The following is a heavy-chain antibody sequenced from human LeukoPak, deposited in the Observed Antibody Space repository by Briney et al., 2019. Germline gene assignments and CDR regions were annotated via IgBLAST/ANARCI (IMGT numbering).Heavy chain of an antibody. CDR3: AKDGMWYFDY. D-gene: IGHD1-14*01. J-gene: IGHJ4*02. Sequence: GGSLRLSCAASGFSFSTYAMSWVRQAPGKGLEWVSAISGSGGSTDYADSVKGRFTISRDNSKNTLYLQMNSLRAEDTAVYYCAKDGMWYFDYWGQGTLVTVSS. V-gene: IGHV3-23*01. CDR1: GFSFSTYA. CDR2: ISGSGGST.